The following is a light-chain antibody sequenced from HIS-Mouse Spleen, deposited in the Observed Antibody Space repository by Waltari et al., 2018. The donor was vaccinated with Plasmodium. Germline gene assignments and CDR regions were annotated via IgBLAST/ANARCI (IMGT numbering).Light chain of an antibody. CDR1: QIISTW. CDR2: KAS. Sequence: DIQMTQSPSPLSASVADRVTITCQDSQIISTWLAWYKQKPGKAPKLLIYKASSLESWVPSRFSGSGSGTEFTLTISSLQPDDFATYYCQQYNSYWTFGQGTKVEIK. J-gene: IGKJ1*01. V-gene: IGKV1-5*03. CDR3: QQYNSYWT.